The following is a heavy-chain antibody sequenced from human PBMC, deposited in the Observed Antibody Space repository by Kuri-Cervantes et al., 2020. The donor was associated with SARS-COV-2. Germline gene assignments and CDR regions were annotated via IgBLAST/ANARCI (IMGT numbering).Heavy chain of an antibody. D-gene: IGHD2-2*01. CDR1: GGSISGSSYY. V-gene: IGHV4-39*07. CDR3: ARVVPAADEGLYYYYMDV. J-gene: IGHJ6*03. Sequence: SETLSLTCTVSGGSISGSSYYWGWIRQPPGKGLEWIGSIYYSGSTYYNPSLKSRVTMSVDTSKNQFSLKLSSVTAAATAVYYCARVVPAADEGLYYYYMDVWGKGTTVTVSS. CDR2: IYYSGST.